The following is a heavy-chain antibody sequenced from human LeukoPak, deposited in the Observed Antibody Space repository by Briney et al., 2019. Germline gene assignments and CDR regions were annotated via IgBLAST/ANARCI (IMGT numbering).Heavy chain of an antibody. J-gene: IGHJ5*02. CDR3: ARVIAAAGTNWFDP. D-gene: IGHD6-13*01. CDR2: IYTSGST. V-gene: IGHV4-61*02. CDR1: GSSISSGSYY. Sequence: PSETLSLTCTVSGSSISSGSYYWSWIRQPAGKGLEWIGRIYTSGSTNYNPSLKGRVTISVDTSKNQFSLKLSSVTAADTAVYYCARVIAAAGTNWFDPWGQGTLVTVSS.